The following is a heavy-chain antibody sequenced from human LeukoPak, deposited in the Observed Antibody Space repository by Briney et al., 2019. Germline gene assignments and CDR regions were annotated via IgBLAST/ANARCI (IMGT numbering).Heavy chain of an antibody. V-gene: IGHV3-21*01. Sequence: GGSLRLSCAASGFTFSSYSMNWVRQAPGKGLEWVSSISSSSSYIYYADSVKGRFTISRDNAKNSLYLQMNSLRAEDTAVYYCARPRTESGYYFAFDIWGQGTVVTVSS. D-gene: IGHD3-22*01. CDR3: ARPRTESGYYFAFDI. J-gene: IGHJ3*02. CDR2: ISSSSSYI. CDR1: GFTFSSYS.